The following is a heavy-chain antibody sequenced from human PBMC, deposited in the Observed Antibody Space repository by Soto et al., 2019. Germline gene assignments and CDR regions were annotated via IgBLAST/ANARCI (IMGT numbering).Heavy chain of an antibody. Sequence: EVQLVESGGGLVQPGGSLRLSCAASGFSVSSRYMSWVRQAPGKGLEWVSVISSGGSIYYADSVKGRFTISRDNSKNTLNLQMNSLRAEDTAVYYWARESNPGEVGYWGQGTLVTVSS. CDR1: GFSVSSRY. J-gene: IGHJ4*02. D-gene: IGHD4-4*01. CDR2: ISSGGSI. CDR3: ARESNPGEVGY. V-gene: IGHV3-66*01.